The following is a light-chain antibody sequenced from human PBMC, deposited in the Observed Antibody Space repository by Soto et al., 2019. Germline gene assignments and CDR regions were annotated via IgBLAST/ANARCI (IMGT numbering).Light chain of an antibody. J-gene: IGKJ1*01. V-gene: IGKV3-15*01. CDR3: QQYNDWPRT. Sequence: EVVLTHSPATLSLSPCERATLSCSASQSVSSYLAWYQQKPGQTPRLLIYDASTRATGIPARFSGSGSGTEFTLTISSLQSEDFAVYYCQQYNDWPRTFGQGTKVDIK. CDR2: DAS. CDR1: QSVSSY.